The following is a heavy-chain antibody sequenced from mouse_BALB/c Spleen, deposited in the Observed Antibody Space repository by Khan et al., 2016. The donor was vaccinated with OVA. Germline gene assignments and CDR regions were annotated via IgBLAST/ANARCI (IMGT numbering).Heavy chain of an antibody. CDR2: TNPTNGRT. D-gene: IGHD1-1*01. J-gene: IGHJ2*01. Sequence: QVQLQQPGAELVKAGASVKMSCKASGYTFTSYWMHWVKQRLGQGLEWFAETNPTNGRTYYNEKFKGKATLTVDKSSSTAYMLLSSPTFEDSAVYYCARIKKIVATYFDYWGQGTTLTVSS. CDR3: ARIKKIVATYFDY. CDR1: GYTFTSYW. V-gene: IGHV1S81*02.